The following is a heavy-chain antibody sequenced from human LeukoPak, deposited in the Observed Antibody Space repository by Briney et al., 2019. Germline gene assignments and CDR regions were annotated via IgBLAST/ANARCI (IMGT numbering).Heavy chain of an antibody. D-gene: IGHD3-10*01. CDR2: INHSGST. J-gene: IGHJ5*02. Sequence: LETLSLTCAVYGGSFSGYYWSWIRQPPGKGLEWIGEINHSGSTNYNPSLKSRVTISVDTSKNQFSLKLSSVTAADTAVYYCARGRHYYGSGSYYTYNWFDPWGQGTLVTVSS. CDR1: GGSFSGYY. V-gene: IGHV4-34*01. CDR3: ARGRHYYGSGSYYTYNWFDP.